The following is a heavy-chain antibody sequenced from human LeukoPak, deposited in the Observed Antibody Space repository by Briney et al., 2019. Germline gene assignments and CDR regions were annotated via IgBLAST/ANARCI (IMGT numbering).Heavy chain of an antibody. CDR2: INPNSGGT. CDR3: ARVAPRYCSSTSCLDY. CDR1: GYTFTGYY. Sequence: ASVKVSCEASGYTFTGYYMHWVRQAPGQGLEWMGWINPNSGGTNYAQKFQGRVTMTRDTSISTAYMELSRLRSDDTAVYYCARVAPRYCSSTSCLDYWGQGTLVAVSS. J-gene: IGHJ4*02. D-gene: IGHD2-2*01. V-gene: IGHV1-2*02.